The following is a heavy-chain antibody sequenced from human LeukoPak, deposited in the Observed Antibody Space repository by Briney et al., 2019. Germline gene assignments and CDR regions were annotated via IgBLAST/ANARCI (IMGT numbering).Heavy chain of an antibody. J-gene: IGHJ5*02. D-gene: IGHD5-24*01. CDR3: AAGARWLQT. CDR1: GGSFSGYY. Sequence: SETLSLTCAGYGGSFSGYYWSWIRQPPGKGLEWIGEINHSGSTNYNPSLKSRVTISVDTSKNQFSLKLSSVTAADTAVYYCAAGARWLQTWGQGTLVTVSS. CDR2: INHSGST. V-gene: IGHV4-34*01.